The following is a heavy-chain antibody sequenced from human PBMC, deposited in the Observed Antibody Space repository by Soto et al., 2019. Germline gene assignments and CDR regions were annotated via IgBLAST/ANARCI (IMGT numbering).Heavy chain of an antibody. CDR2: ISSSSSYT. Sequence: LRLSCAASGFTFSDYYMSWIRQAPGKGLEWVSYISSSSSYTNYADSVKGRFTISRDNAKNSLYLQMNSLRAEDTAVYYCARDKRGAGNYYDSSGYYYFHGMDVWGQGTTVTVSS. J-gene: IGHJ6*02. V-gene: IGHV3-11*06. D-gene: IGHD3-22*01. CDR3: ARDKRGAGNYYDSSGYYYFHGMDV. CDR1: GFTFSDYY.